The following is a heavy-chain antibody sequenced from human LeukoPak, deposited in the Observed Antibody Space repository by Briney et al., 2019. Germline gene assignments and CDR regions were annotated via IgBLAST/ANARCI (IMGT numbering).Heavy chain of an antibody. J-gene: IGHJ4*02. D-gene: IGHD3-10*01. CDR1: GFTFSSYA. V-gene: IGHV3-23*01. Sequence: PGGSLRLSCAASGFTFSSYAMSWVRQAPGKGLEWVSAISGSGGSTYYADSVKGRFTISRDNSKNTLYLQMNSPRAEDTAVYYCAKVRDYGTGALDYWGQGTLVTVSS. CDR3: AKVRDYGTGALDY. CDR2: ISGSGGST.